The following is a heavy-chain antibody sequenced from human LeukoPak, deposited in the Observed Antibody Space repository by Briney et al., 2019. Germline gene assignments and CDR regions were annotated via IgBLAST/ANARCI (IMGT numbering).Heavy chain of an antibody. CDR2: MNPNSGNT. CDR1: GYTFTSYD. J-gene: IGHJ4*02. Sequence: ASVKVSCKASGYTFTSYDVNWVRQATGQGLEWMGWMNPNSGNTGYAQKFQGRVTMTRNTSISTAYMELSSLRSEDTAVYYCAGGRKTGTLSDYWGQGTLVTVSS. V-gene: IGHV1-8*01. CDR3: AGGRKTGTLSDY. D-gene: IGHD1-7*01.